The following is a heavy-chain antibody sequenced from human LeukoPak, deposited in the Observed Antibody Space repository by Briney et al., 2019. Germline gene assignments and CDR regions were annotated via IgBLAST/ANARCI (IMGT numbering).Heavy chain of an antibody. CDR2: IYYSGST. J-gene: IGHJ5*02. V-gene: IGHV4-59*12. CDR3: ARSLRYNWFDP. Sequence: SETLSLTCTVSGGSISSYYWSWIRQPPGKGLEWIGYIYYSGSTNYNPSLKSRVTISVDTSKNQFSLKLSSVTAADTAVYYCARSLRYNWFDPWGQGTLVTVSS. CDR1: GGSISSYY.